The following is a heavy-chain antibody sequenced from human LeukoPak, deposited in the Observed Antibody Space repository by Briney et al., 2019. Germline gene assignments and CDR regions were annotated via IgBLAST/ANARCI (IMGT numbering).Heavy chain of an antibody. Sequence: PGGSLRLSCAASGFTFSSYGMPWVRQAPGKGLEWVAVIWYDGSNKYYEDSVKGRFTISRDNSKNTLYLQMNSLRAEDTAVYYCARGYKQVDYWGQGTLVTVSS. V-gene: IGHV3-33*01. CDR2: IWYDGSNK. J-gene: IGHJ4*02. CDR3: ARGYKQVDY. CDR1: GFTFSSYG. D-gene: IGHD5-18*01.